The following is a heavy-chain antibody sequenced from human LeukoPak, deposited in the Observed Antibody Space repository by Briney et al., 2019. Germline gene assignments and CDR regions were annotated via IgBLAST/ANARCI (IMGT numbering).Heavy chain of an antibody. Sequence: GASVTVSCKASGYTFTGYYMHWVRQAPGQGLEWMGWISAYNGNTNYAQKLQGRVTMTTDTSTSTAYMELRSLRSDDTAVYYCARNVRPYRAAAGTWDFDYWGQGTLVTVSS. CDR2: ISAYNGNT. CDR3: ARNVRPYRAAAGTWDFDY. J-gene: IGHJ4*02. D-gene: IGHD6-13*01. V-gene: IGHV1-18*04. CDR1: GYTFTGYY.